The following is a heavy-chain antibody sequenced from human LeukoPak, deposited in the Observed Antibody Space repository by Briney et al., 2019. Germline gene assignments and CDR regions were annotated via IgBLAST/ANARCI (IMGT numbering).Heavy chain of an antibody. V-gene: IGHV5-51*01. CDR2: IYCGDSDPDT. CDR1: GYSFISYW. Sequence: GESLKISCKGSGYSFISYWIGWVRQMPGKGPEWMGIIYCGDSDPDTRYSPSFQGQVTISADNSINTAYLQWSSLRASDTAMYYCARQRSSSSWFDPWGQGTLVTVSS. CDR3: ARQRSSSSWFDP. D-gene: IGHD6-6*01. J-gene: IGHJ5*02.